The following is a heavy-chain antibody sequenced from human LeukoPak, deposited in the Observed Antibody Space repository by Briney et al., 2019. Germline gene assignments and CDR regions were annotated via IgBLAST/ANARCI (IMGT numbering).Heavy chain of an antibody. J-gene: IGHJ4*02. Sequence: GGSLRLSCAASGFAFSSYWMSWVRQAPGKGLEWVANIKQDGSEKYYVDSVKGRFTIPRDNAKNSLYLQMNSLRAEDTAVYYCARGSATAGLDYWGQGTLVTVSS. V-gene: IGHV3-7*01. CDR1: GFAFSSYW. CDR3: ARGSATAGLDY. D-gene: IGHD2-15*01. CDR2: IKQDGSEK.